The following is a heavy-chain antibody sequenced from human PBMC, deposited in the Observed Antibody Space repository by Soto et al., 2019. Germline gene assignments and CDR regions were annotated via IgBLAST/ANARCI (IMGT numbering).Heavy chain of an antibody. Sequence: LSLTCTVSGVCISSYYWSWIGQPPGEGLEWIGYIYYSGSTNYNPSLRTRVTLSVDTSKNQSSLRLRSVTTADTAVYYCARESGSYGPLDYWGQGTLVTVSS. D-gene: IGHD1-26*01. CDR1: GVCISSYY. J-gene: IGHJ4*02. V-gene: IGHV4-59*01. CDR3: ARESGSYGPLDY. CDR2: IYYSGST.